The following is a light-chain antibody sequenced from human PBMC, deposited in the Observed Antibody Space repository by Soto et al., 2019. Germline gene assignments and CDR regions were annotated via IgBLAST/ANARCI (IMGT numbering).Light chain of an antibody. J-gene: IGKJ3*01. Sequence: EIVLTQSPDTLSLSPGERATLSCRASQSVSSDYLVWYRQKPGQAPRLLIYGASRRATGIPDRFSGGGSGTDFILNISRLEPEDFAVYYCQHYDNTPPSVTFGPGTKVDIK. CDR1: QSVSSDY. CDR2: GAS. V-gene: IGKV3-20*01. CDR3: QHYDNTPPSVT.